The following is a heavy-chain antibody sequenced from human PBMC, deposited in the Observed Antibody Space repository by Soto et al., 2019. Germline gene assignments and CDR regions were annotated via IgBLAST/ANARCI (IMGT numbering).Heavy chain of an antibody. J-gene: IGHJ4*02. Sequence: QVQLVQSGAEVKKPGSSVKVSCKASGGTFSSYAISWVRQAPGQGLEWMGGIIPIFGTANYAQKFQGRVTITADESTRPAYMELSSLRSEDTAVYYCARHMVATPAPFDYWGQGTLVTVSS. CDR1: GGTFSSYA. D-gene: IGHD5-12*01. CDR2: IIPIFGTA. CDR3: ARHMVATPAPFDY. V-gene: IGHV1-69*12.